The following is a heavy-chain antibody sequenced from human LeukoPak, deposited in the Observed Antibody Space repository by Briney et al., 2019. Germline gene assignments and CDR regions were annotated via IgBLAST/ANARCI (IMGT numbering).Heavy chain of an antibody. Sequence: PGGSLRLSCAASGFTFSSYAMHWVRQAPGKGLVWVAVISYDGSNKYYADSVKGRFTISRDNAKNSLYLQMNSLRAEDTAVCYCAELGITMIGGVWGKGTTVTISS. CDR3: AELGITMIGGV. V-gene: IGHV3-30*04. CDR2: ISYDGSNK. J-gene: IGHJ6*04. CDR1: GFTFSSYA. D-gene: IGHD3-10*02.